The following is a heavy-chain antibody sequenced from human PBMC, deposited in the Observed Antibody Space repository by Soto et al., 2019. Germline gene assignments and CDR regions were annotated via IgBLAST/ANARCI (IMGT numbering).Heavy chain of an antibody. CDR3: ARGRGVVILAGTPDPFDV. V-gene: IGHV1-18*01. CDR2: ISAFNDYT. J-gene: IGHJ3*01. D-gene: IGHD2-15*01. Sequence: ASVKVSCKASGYTFNKYGFNWVRQAPGQGLEWMGRISAFNDYTNLAQKFQGRITLTTDASTNTAYMELQILRSDDTAMYYCARGRGVVILAGTPDPFDVWGQGTMVTVSS. CDR1: GYTFNKYG.